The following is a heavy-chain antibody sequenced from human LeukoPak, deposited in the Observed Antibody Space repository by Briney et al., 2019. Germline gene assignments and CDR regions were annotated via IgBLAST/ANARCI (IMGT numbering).Heavy chain of an antibody. V-gene: IGHV3-74*01. D-gene: IGHD3-9*01. J-gene: IGHJ4*02. CDR3: AREWRGFEDY. Sequence: GGSLRLSCAASGFTFSTYWMHWVRQASGKGLVWVARSNSDGSATIYADSVKGRFVISRDNSKNTLYLQMSSLRVEDTAMYYCAREWRGFEDYWGQGTLVTVSS. CDR1: GFTFSTYW. CDR2: SNSDGSAT.